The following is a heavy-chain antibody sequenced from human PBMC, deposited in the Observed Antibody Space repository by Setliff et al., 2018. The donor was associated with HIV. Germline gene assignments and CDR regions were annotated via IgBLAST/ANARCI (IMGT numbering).Heavy chain of an antibody. Sequence: ASVKVSCKASGYTFMNFAMHWVRQAPGQGLEWMGWINPNTGNPTYAQGFTGRFAFSLDTSASTAYLQISSLEAQDTGVYYCARRSHSVGTSWPFDHWGQGTQVTVSS. J-gene: IGHJ4*02. CDR1: GYTFMNFA. CDR3: ARRSHSVGTSWPFDH. CDR2: INPNTGNP. D-gene: IGHD6-13*01. V-gene: IGHV7-4-1*02.